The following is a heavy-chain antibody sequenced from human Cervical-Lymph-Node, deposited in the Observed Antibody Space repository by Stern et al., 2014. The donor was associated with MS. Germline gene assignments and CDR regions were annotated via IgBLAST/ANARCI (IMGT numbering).Heavy chain of an antibody. D-gene: IGHD2-15*01. CDR1: GGTFISSYA. V-gene: IGHV1-69*09. Sequence: VQLVESGAEVKKPGSSMNVSCKTSGGTFISSYAITWMRQPPPQGLEWMRRIIPILGLANYAQKFQGRVTITADTSTSTSYMELSSLRSEDTAVYYCARGVVSNRAAATLHNLFDPWGQGTLVTVSS. CDR3: ARGVVSNRAAATLHNLFDP. CDR2: IIPILGLA. J-gene: IGHJ5*02.